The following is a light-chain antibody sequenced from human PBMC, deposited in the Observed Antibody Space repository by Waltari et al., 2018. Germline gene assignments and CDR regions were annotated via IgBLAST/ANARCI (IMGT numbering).Light chain of an antibody. V-gene: IGKV1-5*03. J-gene: IGKJ2*01. CDR1: QSISTL. CDR3: HQYKSYPYT. Sequence: DIQMSQTPYTLSASVGERGTITCRASQSISTLLAWYQQKPGKAPKLLIYKAFNLESGVPSRFSGSGSGTEFTLTISSLQPDDFVTYYCHQYKSYPYTFGQGTKLEI. CDR2: KAF.